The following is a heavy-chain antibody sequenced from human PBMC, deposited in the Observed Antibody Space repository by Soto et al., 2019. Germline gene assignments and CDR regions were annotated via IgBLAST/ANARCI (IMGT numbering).Heavy chain of an antibody. CDR2: INAGNGNT. J-gene: IGHJ4*02. V-gene: IGHV1-3*01. Sequence: ASVKVSCKASGYTFTSYAMHWVRQAPGQRLEWMGWINAGNGNTKYSQKFQGRVTITRDTSASTAYMELSSLRSEDTAVYYCARPSGSYYRSAPIDYWGQGTLVTVSS. D-gene: IGHD1-26*01. CDR3: ARPSGSYYRSAPIDY. CDR1: GYTFTSYA.